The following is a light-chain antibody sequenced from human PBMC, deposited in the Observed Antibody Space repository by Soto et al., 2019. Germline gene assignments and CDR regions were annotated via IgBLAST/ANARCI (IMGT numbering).Light chain of an antibody. CDR1: QSVSSY. CDR3: QQRSNWPPVT. Sequence: EIVLTQSPATLSLSPGERATLSCRASQSVSSYLAWYQQNPGQAPRLLIYDASNRATGIPARFSGSGSGTDFPLTISSLEPEDFAVYYCQQRSNWPPVTFGQGTKLEIK. CDR2: DAS. J-gene: IGKJ2*01. V-gene: IGKV3-11*01.